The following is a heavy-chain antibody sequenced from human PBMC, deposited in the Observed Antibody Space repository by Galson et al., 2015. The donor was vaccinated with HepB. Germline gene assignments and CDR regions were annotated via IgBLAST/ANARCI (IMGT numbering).Heavy chain of an antibody. D-gene: IGHD6-13*01. V-gene: IGHV3-21*01. CDR2: ISSSSSYI. CDR1: GFTFSSYS. J-gene: IGHJ6*02. CDR3: ARGPQEQQLVFYLYYYYGMDV. Sequence: SLRLSCAASGFTFSSYSMNWVRQAPGKGLEWVSSISSSSSYIYYADSVKGRFTISRDNAKNSLYLQMNSLRAEDTAVYYCARGPQEQQLVFYLYYYYGMDVWGQGTTVTVSS.